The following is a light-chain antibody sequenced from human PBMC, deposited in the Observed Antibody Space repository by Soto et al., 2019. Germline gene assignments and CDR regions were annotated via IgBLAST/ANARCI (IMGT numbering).Light chain of an antibody. CDR1: QSISSW. CDR2: KAS. J-gene: IGKJ4*01. V-gene: IGKV1-5*03. CDR3: QQYNSYPLT. Sequence: DIQMTQSPSTLSASVGDRVTITCRASQSISSWLAWYQQKPGKAPNLLIYKASSLESGVPSRFSGSGYGTEFTLTISSLQPDDFATYYCQQYNSYPLTFGGGTTVEIK.